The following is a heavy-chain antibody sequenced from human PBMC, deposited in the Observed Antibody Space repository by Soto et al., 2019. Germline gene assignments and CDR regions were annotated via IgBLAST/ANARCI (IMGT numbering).Heavy chain of an antibody. CDR2: ISSRSSTI. D-gene: IGHD2-8*01. CDR3: ASGTNGTFFVY. CDR1: GLTFGGYW. Sequence: GGSLRLSYAASGLTFGGYWMHWVRQAPGKGLEWVSYISSRSSTIFYADSVKGRFTISRDNVKNSLYLQMNSLRAEDTAVYYCASGTNGTFFVYWGQGILVTVS. V-gene: IGHV3-48*04. J-gene: IGHJ4*02.